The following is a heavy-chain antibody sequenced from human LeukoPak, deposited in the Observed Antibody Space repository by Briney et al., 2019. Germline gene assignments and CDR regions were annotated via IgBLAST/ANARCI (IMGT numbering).Heavy chain of an antibody. J-gene: IGHJ4*02. Sequence: GGSLRLSCGASGFTFSSYGMHWVRQAPGKGLEWVASIWYDGSNKNYVDSMKGRFTISRDNSKNTLYLQMDSLRAEDTAVYYCAREVGYSGSYWDYWGQGTLVTVSS. CDR1: GFTFSSYG. V-gene: IGHV3-30*02. CDR3: AREVGYSGSYWDY. CDR2: IWYDGSNK. D-gene: IGHD1-26*01.